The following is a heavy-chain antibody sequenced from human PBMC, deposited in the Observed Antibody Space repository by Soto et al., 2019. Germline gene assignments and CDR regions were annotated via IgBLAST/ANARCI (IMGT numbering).Heavy chain of an antibody. D-gene: IGHD2-15*01. CDR1: GDSVSTYSGA. J-gene: IGHJ4*02. Sequence: PSQTLSLTCVISGDSVSTYSGAWNWIRQSPSRGLEWLGRTYYRSKWYYDYAESVKSRIIISVDTSKNQFSLQLNSVTPEDAAVYSCAGRPGGTLAYWGQGTLVTVS. V-gene: IGHV6-1*01. CDR3: AGRPGGTLAY. CDR2: TYYRSKWYY.